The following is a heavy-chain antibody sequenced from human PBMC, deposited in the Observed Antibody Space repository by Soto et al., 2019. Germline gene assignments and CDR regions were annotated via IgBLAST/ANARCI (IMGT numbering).Heavy chain of an antibody. CDR1: GFTLRGYS. CDR2: ISYYGRNK. Sequence: GGALRPSCAASGFTLRGYSLPRGRPAPGKGVEWVSVISYYGRNKNYADSVKDRFITSRENSENTLYLRMNSLRPEDTALYYCARDRWGDFVLEPPSISDYWGQGTLVTVSS. V-gene: IGHV3-30*16. J-gene: IGHJ4*02. CDR3: ARDRWGDFVLEPPSISDY. D-gene: IGHD2-15*01.